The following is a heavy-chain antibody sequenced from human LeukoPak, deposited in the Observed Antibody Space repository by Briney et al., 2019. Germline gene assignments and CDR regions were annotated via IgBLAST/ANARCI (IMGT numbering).Heavy chain of an antibody. D-gene: IGHD2-21*02. CDR2: IYYSGTT. V-gene: IGHV4-39*07. Sequence: NPSETLSLTCTVSGGSISSSSYYWGWIRQPPGKGLEWIGSIYYSGTTYYNPSLESRVTISVDTSKNQFSLKLSSVTAADTALYYCARWTTCGSDCYWLDYWGQGTLVTVSS. CDR3: ARWTTCGSDCYWLDY. CDR1: GGSISSSSYY. J-gene: IGHJ4*02.